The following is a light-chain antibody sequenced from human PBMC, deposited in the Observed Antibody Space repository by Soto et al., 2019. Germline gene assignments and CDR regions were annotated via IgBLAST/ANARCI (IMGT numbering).Light chain of an antibody. V-gene: IGLV1-51*01. CDR1: SSNIGDNY. J-gene: IGLJ1*01. CDR2: DNS. Sequence: QSVLSQPPSVSAAPGQRVTISCSGTSSNIGDNYVSWYQHLPETAPKLLIYDNSHRPSGIPDRFSGSKSGTSATLGITGFQTGDEADYYCGTWDNSLRALFFGTGTKVTV. CDR3: GTWDNSLRALF.